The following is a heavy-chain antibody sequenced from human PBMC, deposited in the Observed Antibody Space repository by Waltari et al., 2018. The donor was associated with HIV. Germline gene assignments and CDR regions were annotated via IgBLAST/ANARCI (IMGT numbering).Heavy chain of an antibody. J-gene: IGHJ3*02. Sequence: QVQPVQSGAEVKKPGSSVKVSCKASGGTFSNSAIKWVRQAPGQGLEWMGGIIPIFGSPNYAQMFQGRVTITADESTSTDYMKLSSLRSEDTAVYYCASASRDTAMGAFDIWGQGTMVTVSS. CDR2: IIPIFGSP. CDR3: ASASRDTAMGAFDI. CDR1: GGTFSNSA. D-gene: IGHD5-18*01. V-gene: IGHV1-69*01.